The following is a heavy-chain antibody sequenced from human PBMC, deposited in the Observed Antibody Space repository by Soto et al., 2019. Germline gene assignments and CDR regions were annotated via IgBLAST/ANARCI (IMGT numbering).Heavy chain of an antibody. V-gene: IGHV1-69*01. J-gene: IGHJ4*02. CDR1: GGIFSSYA. CDR2: VIPILGQA. CDR3: ARVGGIGAPPGTDY. D-gene: IGHD3-10*01. Sequence: QVQLVQSGAEVKKPGSSVKVSCKASGGIFSSYAISWLRQAPGQGLEWMGAVIPILGQAYYAQDLQDRVSITADESTRTTYMERSSLRSENTAGYFCARVGGIGAPPGTDYWGQGTLVTVPS.